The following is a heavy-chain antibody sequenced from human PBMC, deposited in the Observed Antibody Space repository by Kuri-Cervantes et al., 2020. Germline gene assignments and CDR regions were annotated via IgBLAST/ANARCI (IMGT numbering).Heavy chain of an antibody. V-gene: IGHV4-31*03. CDR1: GGSISSGGYY. D-gene: IGHD3-22*01. CDR3: ARGASGHYYDSTRPGMDV. J-gene: IGHJ6*02. CDR2: IYYSGST. Sequence: SETLSLTCTVSGGSISSGGYYWSWIRQHPGKGLEWIGYIYYSGSTYYNPSLKSRVTISVDTSKNQFSLKLSSVTAADTAVYYCARGASGHYYDSTRPGMDVWGQGTTVTVSS.